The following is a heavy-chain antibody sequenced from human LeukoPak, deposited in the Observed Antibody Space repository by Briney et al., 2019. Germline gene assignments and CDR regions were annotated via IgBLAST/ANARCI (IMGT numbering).Heavy chain of an antibody. D-gene: IGHD3-10*01. CDR2: ISYDGSNE. J-gene: IGHJ4*02. CDR3: ARGLWAVRGVYFDY. V-gene: IGHV3-30*04. CDR1: GFTFSSYV. Sequence: GRSLRLSCAASGFTFSSYVMHWVRQAPGKGLEWVAIISYDGSNEYYADSVKGRFTISRDNSKNTLYLQMNSLRAADTAVYYCARGLWAVRGVYFDYWGQGILVTVSS.